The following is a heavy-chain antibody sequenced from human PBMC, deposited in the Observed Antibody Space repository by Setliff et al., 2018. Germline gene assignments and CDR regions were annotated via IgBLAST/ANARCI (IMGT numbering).Heavy chain of an antibody. J-gene: IGHJ3*02. CDR2: IYYSGST. Sequence: KASETLSLTCTVSGGSISSGDYYWSWIRQPPGKGLEWIGYIYYSGSTYYNPSLKSRVTISVDTSKNQFSLKLSSVTAADTAVYYCARDSSDPYDAFDIWGQGTMVTVSS. V-gene: IGHV4-30-4*08. D-gene: IGHD3-22*01. CDR1: GGSISSGDYY. CDR3: ARDSSDPYDAFDI.